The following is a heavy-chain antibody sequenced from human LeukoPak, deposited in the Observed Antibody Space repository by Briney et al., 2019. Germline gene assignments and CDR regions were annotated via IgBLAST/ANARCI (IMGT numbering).Heavy chain of an antibody. CDR1: GFTFSSYA. D-gene: IGHD2-2*01. J-gene: IGHJ4*02. V-gene: IGHV3-30*14. CDR2: ISYDGSNK. CDR3: ARWYCSSAYCYYDY. Sequence: GGSLRLSCAASGFTFSSYAMHWVRQAPGKGLEWVAVISYDGSNKYYADSVKGRFTISRDNSKNTLYLEMNSLRAEDTAVYYCARWYCSSAYCYYDYWGQGTLVTVSS.